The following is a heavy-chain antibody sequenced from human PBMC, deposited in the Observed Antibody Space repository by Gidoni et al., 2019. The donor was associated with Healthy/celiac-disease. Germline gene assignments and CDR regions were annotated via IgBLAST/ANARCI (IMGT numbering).Heavy chain of an antibody. J-gene: IGHJ4*02. Sequence: QVQLVESGGGVVQTGRSLRLSCAASGFTFSSYGMHWVRQAPGKGLEWVAVIWYDGSNKYYADSVKCRFTISRDNSKNTLYLQMNSLRAEDTAVYYCATPGYSSGWFEIDYWGQGTLVTVSS. CDR1: GFTFSSYG. V-gene: IGHV3-33*01. CDR2: IWYDGSNK. D-gene: IGHD6-19*01. CDR3: ATPGYSSGWFEIDY.